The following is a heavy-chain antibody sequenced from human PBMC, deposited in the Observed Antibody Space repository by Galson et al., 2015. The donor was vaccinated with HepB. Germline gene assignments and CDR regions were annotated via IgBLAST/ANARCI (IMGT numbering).Heavy chain of an antibody. CDR1: GFTFSSYG. J-gene: IGHJ3*02. Sequence: SLRLSCAASGFTFSSYGMHWVRQAPGKGLEWVAVISYDGSNKYYADSVKGRFTISRDNSKNTLYLQMNSLRAEDTALYYCARERVAYCGGDCPLAFDIWGQGTMVTVSS. V-gene: IGHV3-30*03. CDR3: ARERVAYCGGDCPLAFDI. CDR2: ISYDGSNK. D-gene: IGHD2-21*02.